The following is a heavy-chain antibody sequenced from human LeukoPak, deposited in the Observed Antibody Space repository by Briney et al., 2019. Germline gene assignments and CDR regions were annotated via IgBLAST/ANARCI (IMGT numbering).Heavy chain of an antibody. CDR2: IYTSGST. Sequence: SETLSLTCTVSGGSISSGSYCWSWIRQPAGKGLEWIGHIYTSGSTDYNPSLRSRVTISVDTSKNQFSLRLSSVAAADTAVYYCARVMVGVRGLHFDDWGQGTLVTVSS. CDR3: ARVMVGVRGLHFDD. D-gene: IGHD3-10*01. CDR1: GGSISSGSYC. V-gene: IGHV4-61*09. J-gene: IGHJ4*02.